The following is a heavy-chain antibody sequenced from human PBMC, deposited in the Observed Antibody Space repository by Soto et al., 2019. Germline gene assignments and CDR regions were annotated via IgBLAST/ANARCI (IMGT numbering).Heavy chain of an antibody. CDR3: ARESSNHYYNWFDP. CDR1: GGSISSYY. V-gene: IGHV4-59*01. J-gene: IGHJ5*02. CDR2: IYYSGST. Sequence: SETLSLTCTVSGGSISSYYWSWIRQPPGKGLEWIGYIYYSGSTNYNPSLKSRVTISVDTSKNQFSLKLSSVTAADTAVYYCARESSNHYYNWFDPWGQGTLVTVSS. D-gene: IGHD4-4*01.